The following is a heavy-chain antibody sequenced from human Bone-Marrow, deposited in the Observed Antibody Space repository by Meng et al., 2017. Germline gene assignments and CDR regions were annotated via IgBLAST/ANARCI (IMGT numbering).Heavy chain of an antibody. Sequence: SETLSLTCTVSGGSISSGGYYWSWIRQHPGKGLEWIGYIYYSGSTYYNPSLKSRVTISVDTSKNQFSLKLSSVTAADTAVYYCARANTIFGVGQYDYWGQGTLVTVSS. V-gene: IGHV4-31*03. CDR3: ARANTIFGVGQYDY. CDR1: GGSISSGGYY. J-gene: IGHJ4*02. CDR2: IYYSGST. D-gene: IGHD3-3*01.